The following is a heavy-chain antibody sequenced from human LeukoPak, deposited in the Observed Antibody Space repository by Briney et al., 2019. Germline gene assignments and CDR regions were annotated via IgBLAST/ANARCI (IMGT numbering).Heavy chain of an antibody. CDR1: GYTFTSYA. Sequence: WASVKLSCKASGYTFTSYAMHWVRQAPGQRLEWMGWINAVNGNTKYSQKFQGRVTITRDTSASTAYMELSSLRSEDTAVYYCARDRGYCSGGSCYHNWFDPWGQGTLVTVSS. D-gene: IGHD2-15*01. CDR2: INAVNGNT. CDR3: ARDRGYCSGGSCYHNWFDP. V-gene: IGHV1-3*01. J-gene: IGHJ5*02.